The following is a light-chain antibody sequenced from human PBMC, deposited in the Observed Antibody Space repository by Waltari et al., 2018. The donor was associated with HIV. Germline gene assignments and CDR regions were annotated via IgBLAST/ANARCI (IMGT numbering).Light chain of an antibody. CDR3: SSDTSSSTVV. Sequence: QSALTQPASVSGSPGQSITISCTGTSSDVGGYNYASWYQQHPGKAPKLMIYDVSNRPSGVSNRFSGSKSGNTASLTISGLQAEDEADYYCSSDTSSSTVVFGGGTKLTVL. CDR1: SSDVGGYNY. V-gene: IGLV2-14*01. J-gene: IGLJ2*01. CDR2: DVS.